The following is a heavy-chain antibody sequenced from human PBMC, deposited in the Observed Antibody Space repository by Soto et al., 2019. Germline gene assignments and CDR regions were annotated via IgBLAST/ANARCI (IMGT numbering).Heavy chain of an antibody. J-gene: IGHJ4*02. D-gene: IGHD2-21*02. V-gene: IGHV5-51*01. CDR2: IYPGDSDT. CDR1: GYSFTSYW. Sequence: WESLKISCKGSGYSFTSYWIGWVRQMPGKGLEWMGIIYPGDSDTRYSPSFQGQVTISADKSISTAYLQWSSLKASDTAMYYCARNQGGVVVTATLDYWGQGTLVTVS. CDR3: ARNQGGVVVTATLDY.